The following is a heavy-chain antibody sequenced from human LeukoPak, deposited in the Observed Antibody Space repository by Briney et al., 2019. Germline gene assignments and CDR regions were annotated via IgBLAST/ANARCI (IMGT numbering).Heavy chain of an antibody. D-gene: IGHD3-10*01. CDR2: INPSGGST. CDR3: ASWANYYGSGGNDAFDI. J-gene: IGHJ3*02. Sequence: GASVKVPCKAAGYTFTSYYMHWVRQAPGQGLEWMGIINPSGGSTSYAQKFLGRVTMTRDTSTSTVYMELSSLRSEDTAVYYCASWANYYGSGGNDAFDIWGQGTMVTVSS. V-gene: IGHV1-46*01. CDR1: GYTFTSYY.